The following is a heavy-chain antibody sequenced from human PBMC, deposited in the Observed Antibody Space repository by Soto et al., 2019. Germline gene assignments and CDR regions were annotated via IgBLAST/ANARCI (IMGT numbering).Heavy chain of an antibody. CDR3: VRGQPHRITIFEVVIRSYDYGMDV. D-gene: IGHD3-3*01. V-gene: IGHV4-34*01. J-gene: IGHJ6*02. CDR2: INYRGST. CDR1: GGSFTGYY. Sequence: QVQLQQWGAGLLKPSETLSLTCAVYGGSFTGYYWTWIRQTPGKGLEWIGQINYRGSTYYNPSLENRITMAVDTSKNQLSLKLSSVTAADTAVYFCVRGQPHRITIFEVVIRSYDYGMDVWGQGTTVTVSS.